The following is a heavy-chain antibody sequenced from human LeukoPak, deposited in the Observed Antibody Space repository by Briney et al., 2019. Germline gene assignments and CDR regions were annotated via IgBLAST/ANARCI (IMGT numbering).Heavy chain of an antibody. V-gene: IGHV3-21*01. CDR1: GFTFSSYS. D-gene: IGHD3-10*01. CDR2: ISSSSSYI. J-gene: IGHJ4*02. CDR3: AGADMVRGYYFDY. Sequence: GGSLRLSCAASGFTFSSYSMNWVRQAPGKGLEWVSSISSSSSYIYYADSVKGRFTISRDNAKNSLYLQMNSLRAEDTAVYYCAGADMVRGYYFDYWGQGTLVTVSS.